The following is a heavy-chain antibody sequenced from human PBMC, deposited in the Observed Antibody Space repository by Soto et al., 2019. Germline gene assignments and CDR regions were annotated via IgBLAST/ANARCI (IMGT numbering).Heavy chain of an antibody. CDR1: GFTFRNYG. CDR2: IGLGSST. J-gene: IGHJ5*02. V-gene: IGHV3-48*01. CDR3: ARDQNYDILTGYLNWFDP. D-gene: IGHD3-9*01. Sequence: GGSLRLSCAASGFTFRNYGMNWVRQAPGKGLEWVSYIGLGSSTHYADSVKGRFTISRDNSKNTLYLQMNSLRAEDTAVYYCARDQNYDILTGYLNWFDPWGQGTLVTVSS.